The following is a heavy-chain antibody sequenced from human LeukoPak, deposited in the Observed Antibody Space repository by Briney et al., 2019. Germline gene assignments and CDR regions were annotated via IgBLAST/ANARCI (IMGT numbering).Heavy chain of an antibody. J-gene: IGHJ6*02. CDR1: GYTLTELS. V-gene: IGHV1-24*01. Sequence: ASVKVSCKVSGYTLTELSMHWVRQAPGKGLEWMGGFDPEDGETIYAQKFQGRVTMTEDTSTDTAYMELSSLRSEDTAVYYCARVWEQQLGEDYYYYGMDVWGQGTTVTVSS. D-gene: IGHD6-13*01. CDR2: FDPEDGET. CDR3: ARVWEQQLGEDYYYYGMDV.